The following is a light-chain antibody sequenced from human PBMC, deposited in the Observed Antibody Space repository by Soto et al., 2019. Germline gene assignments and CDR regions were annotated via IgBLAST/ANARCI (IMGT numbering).Light chain of an antibody. CDR1: QSVSSSY. CDR3: QQYRSSPRT. V-gene: IGKV3-20*01. Sequence: EIVLTQSPGTLSLSPGERATLSCRASQSVSSSYLAWYQQKPGQAPRLLIYGASSRATGIPDRFSGSGSGTYFTLTISTLEPEDFAVYFCQQYRSSPRTFGQGTKVEIK. J-gene: IGKJ1*01. CDR2: GAS.